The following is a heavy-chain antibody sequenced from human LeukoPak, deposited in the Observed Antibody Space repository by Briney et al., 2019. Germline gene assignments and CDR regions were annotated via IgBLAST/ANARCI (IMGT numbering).Heavy chain of an antibody. V-gene: IGHV4-39*01. CDR2: ISSRGST. CDR3: ARLNPLEHLFSFYFDS. J-gene: IGHJ4*02. CDR1: GDSISNGHYY. Sequence: SETLSLTCSVSGDSISNGHYYWGSIRQPPGKGLEWLATISSRGSTFYNPSLKSRVTISVDTSKNQISLNLSSVTASDTSLYYCARLNPLEHLFSFYFDSWGQGILATASS. D-gene: IGHD3-3*01.